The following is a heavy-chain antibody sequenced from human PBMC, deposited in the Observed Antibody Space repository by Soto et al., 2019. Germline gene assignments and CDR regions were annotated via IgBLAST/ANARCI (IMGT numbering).Heavy chain of an antibody. J-gene: IGHJ6*03. CDR1: GYTFTSYY. V-gene: IGHV1-46*03. CDR3: ARDTEFLDFWSGYYIPSAMDV. CDR2: INPSGGST. Sequence: GASVKVSWKASGYTFTSYYMHWVRQAPGQGLEWMGIINPSGGSTSYAQKFQGRVTMTRDTSTSTVYMELSSLRSEDTAVYYCARDTEFLDFWSGYYIPSAMDVWGKGTTVTVSS. D-gene: IGHD3-3*01.